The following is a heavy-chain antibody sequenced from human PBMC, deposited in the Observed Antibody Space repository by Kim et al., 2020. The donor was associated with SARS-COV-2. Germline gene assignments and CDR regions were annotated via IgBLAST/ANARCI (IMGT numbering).Heavy chain of an antibody. CDR2: INHSGST. CDR1: GGSFSGYY. J-gene: IGHJ6*02. CDR3: ARGFILSSSWPYYYYYGMDV. V-gene: IGHV4-34*01. D-gene: IGHD6-13*01. Sequence: SETLSLTCTVYGGSFSGYYWSWIRQPPGKGLEWIGEINHSGSTNYNPYLKSRVTISVDTSKNQFSLKLSSVTAAETAVYYCARGFILSSSWPYYYYYGMDVWGQGATVTVSS.